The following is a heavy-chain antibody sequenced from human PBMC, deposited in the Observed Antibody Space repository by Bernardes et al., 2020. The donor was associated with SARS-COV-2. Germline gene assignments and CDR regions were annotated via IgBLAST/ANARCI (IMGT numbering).Heavy chain of an antibody. CDR2: ISRGGTYI. J-gene: IGHJ4*02. D-gene: IGHD2-2*01. Sequence: GGSLRLSCAASGFTLNNYNMNWVRHAPGKGLEWVSSISRGGTYIYYADSVKGRFSISIDNARNSLYLQMNSLRAEDTAVYYCARDKMGAYCSVTSCSNDFWGQGALVTVSS. V-gene: IGHV3-21*01. CDR1: GFTLNNYN. CDR3: ARDKMGAYCSVTSCSNDF.